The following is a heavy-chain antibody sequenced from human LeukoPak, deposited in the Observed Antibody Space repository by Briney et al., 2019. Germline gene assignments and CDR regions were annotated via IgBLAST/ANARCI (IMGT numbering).Heavy chain of an antibody. D-gene: IGHD4-11*01. CDR1: GESFSGYY. CDR3: ARRVGQKTTVDY. CDR2: INHRGIT. Sequence: PSETLSLTCAVYGESFSGYYWSWIRQSPGQGLEWIGEINHRGITNYNPSLKSRVTILVDTSKNQFSLKLSSVTAADTAVYFCARRVGQKTTVDYWGQGTLVTVS. J-gene: IGHJ4*02. V-gene: IGHV4-34*01.